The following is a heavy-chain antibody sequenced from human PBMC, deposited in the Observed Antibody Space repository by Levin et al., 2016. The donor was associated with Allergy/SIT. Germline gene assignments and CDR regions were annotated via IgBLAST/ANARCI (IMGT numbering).Heavy chain of an antibody. V-gene: IGHV4-59*08. Sequence: SETLSLTCTVSGGSISSYYWSWIRQPPGKGLEWIGYIYYSGSTNYNPSLKSRVTISVDTSKNQFSLKLSSVTAADTAVYYCARRTIFGLLDPWGQGTLVTVSS. CDR3: ARRTIFGLLDP. CDR1: GGSISSYY. CDR2: IYYSGST. D-gene: IGHD3-3*01. J-gene: IGHJ5*02.